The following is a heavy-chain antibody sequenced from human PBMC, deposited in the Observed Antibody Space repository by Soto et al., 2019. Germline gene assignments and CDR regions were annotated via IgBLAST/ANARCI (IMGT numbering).Heavy chain of an antibody. CDR1: GGSISSYY. CDR3: ARGRWYVDY. CDR2: IYYSGST. V-gene: IGHV4-59*01. D-gene: IGHD6-13*01. Sequence: SETLSLTCTVSGGSISSYYWSWIRQPPGKGLEWIGYIYYSGSTNYNPSLKSRVTISVDTSKNQFSLKLSSVTAADTAVYYCARGRWYVDYWGQGTLVTVSS. J-gene: IGHJ4*02.